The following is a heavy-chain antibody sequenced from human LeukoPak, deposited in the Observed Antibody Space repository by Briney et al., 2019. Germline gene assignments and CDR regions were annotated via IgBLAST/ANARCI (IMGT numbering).Heavy chain of an antibody. CDR1: GFTFSSYS. V-gene: IGHV4-39*07. J-gene: IGHJ4*02. CDR2: IYYSGST. Sequence: GSLRLSCAASGFTFSSYSMNWVRQPPGKGLEWIGSIYYSGSTYYNPSLKSRVTISVDTSKNQFSLKLSSVTAADTAVYYCARGGYSGSYYFGYWGQGTLVTVSS. CDR3: ARGGYSGSYYFGY. D-gene: IGHD1-26*01.